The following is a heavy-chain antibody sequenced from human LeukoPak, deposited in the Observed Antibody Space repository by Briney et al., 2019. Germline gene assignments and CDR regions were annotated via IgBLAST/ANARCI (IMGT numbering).Heavy chain of an antibody. D-gene: IGHD6-19*01. CDR1: GVTVSNNF. Sequence: PGGSLILSCAASGVTVSNNFMSWVRQAPGKGLEWLASIKNDGSDIYYEDSVKGRFTISRDNAKNSLYLQLNSLRAEDTAVYFCARDHLAGWALEYWGQGTLVTVSS. CDR2: IKNDGSDI. J-gene: IGHJ4*02. V-gene: IGHV3-7*01. CDR3: ARDHLAGWALEY.